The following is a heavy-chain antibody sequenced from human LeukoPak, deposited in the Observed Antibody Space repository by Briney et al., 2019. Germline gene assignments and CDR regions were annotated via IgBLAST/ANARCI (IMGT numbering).Heavy chain of an antibody. J-gene: IGHJ4*02. CDR1: GFPFDDYA. CDR2: ISWNGGTI. D-gene: IGHD3-10*01. V-gene: IGHV3-9*01. CDR3: AKGSNQVIWSYSDY. Sequence: PGRSLRLSCAASGFPFDDYAMQWVRQGPGKGLEWVSGISWNGGTIHYADSVKGRFTISRDNAKNSLYLQMNNLRHEDTALYYCAKGSNQVIWSYSDYWGQGTLVTVSS.